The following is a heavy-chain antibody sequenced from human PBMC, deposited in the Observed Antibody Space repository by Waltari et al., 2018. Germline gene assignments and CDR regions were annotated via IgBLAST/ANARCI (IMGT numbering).Heavy chain of an antibody. V-gene: IGHV1-69*01. J-gene: IGHJ6*02. CDR3: ARDREWSSPYGMDV. CDR1: GGTFSSYA. Sequence: GGTFSSYAISWVRQAPGQGLEWMGGIIHIFGTANYAQKFQGRVTITADESTSTAYMELSSLRSEDTAVYYCARDREWSSPYGMDVWGQGTTVTVSS. D-gene: IGHD3-3*01. CDR2: IIHIFGTA.